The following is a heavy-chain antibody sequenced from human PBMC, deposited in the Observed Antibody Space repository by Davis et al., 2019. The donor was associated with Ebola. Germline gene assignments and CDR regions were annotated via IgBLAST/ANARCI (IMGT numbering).Heavy chain of an antibody. D-gene: IGHD5-18*01. CDR3: ARLTATYPFDY. J-gene: IGHJ4*02. V-gene: IGHV4-34*01. CDR2: INHSGST. Sequence: SETLSLTCAVYGGSFSGYYWSWIRQPPGKGLEWIGEINHSGSTNYNPSLKSRVTISVDTSKNQFSLKLSSVTAADTAVYYCARLTATYPFDYWGQGTLVTVSS. CDR1: GGSFSGYY.